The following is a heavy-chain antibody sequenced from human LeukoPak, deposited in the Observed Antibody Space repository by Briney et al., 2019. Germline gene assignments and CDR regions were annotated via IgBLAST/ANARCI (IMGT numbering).Heavy chain of an antibody. CDR3: AKDLAVAGQIDY. CDR1: GFTFSSYG. J-gene: IGHJ4*02. V-gene: IGHV3-30*18. D-gene: IGHD6-19*01. Sequence: GGSLRLSCAASGFTFSSYGMHWVRQAPGKGLEWVALISYDGSNKYYADSVKGRFTISRDNSKNTLYLQMNSLRAEDTAVYYCAKDLAVAGQIDYWGQGTLVTVSS. CDR2: ISYDGSNK.